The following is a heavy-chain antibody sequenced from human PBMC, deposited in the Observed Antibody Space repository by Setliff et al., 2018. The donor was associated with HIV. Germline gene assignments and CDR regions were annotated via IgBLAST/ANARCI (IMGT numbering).Heavy chain of an antibody. V-gene: IGHV4-4*07. Sequence: SETLSLTCNVSGDSLNTYYWSWIRQSGGKGLEWIGRIYASGKTTFNPSLKSRVRMSVDTSKNQFSLKLTSVTASDTAVYYCARGNNELESFDYWGQGALVTVSS. J-gene: IGHJ4*02. D-gene: IGHD3-3*01. CDR2: IYASGKT. CDR3: ARGNNELESFDY. CDR1: GDSLNTYY.